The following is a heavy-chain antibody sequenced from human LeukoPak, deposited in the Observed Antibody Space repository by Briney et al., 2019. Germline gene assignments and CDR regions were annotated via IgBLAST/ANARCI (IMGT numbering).Heavy chain of an antibody. V-gene: IGHV1-46*01. CDR1: RYTFTSYY. J-gene: IGHJ4*02. D-gene: IGHD2-15*01. Sequence: ASVKVSCKASRYTFTSYYMHWVRQAPGQGLEWMGIINPSGGSTSYAQKFQGRVTTTRDTSTSTVYMELSSLRSEDTAVYYCARDYCSGGSCYPHRNYYFDYWGQGTLVTVSS. CDR3: ARDYCSGGSCYPHRNYYFDY. CDR2: INPSGGST.